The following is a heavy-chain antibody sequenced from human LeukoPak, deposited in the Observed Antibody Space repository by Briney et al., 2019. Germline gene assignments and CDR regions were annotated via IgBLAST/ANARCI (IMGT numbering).Heavy chain of an antibody. D-gene: IGHD2-15*01. J-gene: IGHJ4*02. Sequence: ASVRVSCKASGYTFTNYGISWVRQAPGQGLEWMGWINAYSGNTNYAQKLQGRVTMTTDTSTSTAYMELRSLRSDDTAVYYCARSMDIVVEVAATPADYWGQGTLVTVSS. CDR3: ARSMDIVVEVAATPADY. CDR1: GYTFTNYG. V-gene: IGHV1-18*01. CDR2: INAYSGNT.